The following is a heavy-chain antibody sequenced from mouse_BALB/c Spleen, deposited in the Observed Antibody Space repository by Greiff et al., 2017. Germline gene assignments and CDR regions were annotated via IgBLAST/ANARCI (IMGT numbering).Heavy chain of an antibody. CDR3: ARKGSHWYFDV. V-gene: IGHV1-61*01. Sequence: VKQRPGQGLEWIGMIDPSDSETHYNQMFKDKATLTVDKSSSTAYMQLSSLTSEDSAVYYCARKGSHWYFDVWGAGTTVTVSS. CDR2: IDPSDSET. J-gene: IGHJ1*01.